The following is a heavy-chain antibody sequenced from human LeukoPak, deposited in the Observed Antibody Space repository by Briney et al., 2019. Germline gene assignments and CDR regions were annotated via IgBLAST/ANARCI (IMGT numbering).Heavy chain of an antibody. CDR2: ISGSGGST. V-gene: IGHV3-23*01. Sequence: PGGSLRLSCAASGFTFSSYAMSWVRQAPGKGLEWVSAISGSGGSTYYADSVKGRFTISRDNSKNTLYLQMNSLRAEDTAVYYCARDSGGNLLRPFDYWGQGTLVTVSS. J-gene: IGHJ4*02. CDR1: GFTFSSYA. CDR3: ARDSGGNLLRPFDY. D-gene: IGHD4-23*01.